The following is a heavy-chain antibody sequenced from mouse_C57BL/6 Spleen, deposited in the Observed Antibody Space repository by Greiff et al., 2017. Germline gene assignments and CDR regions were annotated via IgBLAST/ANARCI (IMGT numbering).Heavy chain of an antibody. CDR2: FYPGDGDT. J-gene: IGHJ4*01. D-gene: IGHD1-1*01. Sequence: QVQLQQSGPELVKPGASVKISCKASGYAFSRSWMNWVKQRPGKGLEWIGRFYPGDGDTNYNGKFKGKATLTADKSSSTAYMQLSSLTSEDSAVCCCASLYYSSGYAMDYWGQGTSGTVSS. CDR1: GYAFSRSW. CDR3: ASLYYSSGYAMDY. V-gene: IGHV1-82*01.